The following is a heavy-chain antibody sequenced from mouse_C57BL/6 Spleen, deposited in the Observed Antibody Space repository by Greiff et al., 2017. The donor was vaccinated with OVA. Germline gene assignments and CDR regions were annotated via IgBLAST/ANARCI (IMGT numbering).Heavy chain of an antibody. CDR3: ARSYDYDVPFAY. D-gene: IGHD2-4*01. CDR2: INPNNGGT. CDR1: GYTFTDYN. Sequence: VQLQQSGPELAKPGASVKIPCKASGYTFTDYNMDWVKQSHGKSLEWIGDINPNNGGTIYNQKFKGKATLTVDKSSSTAYMELRSLTSEDTAVYYCARSYDYDVPFAYWGQGTLVTVSA. J-gene: IGHJ3*01. V-gene: IGHV1-18*01.